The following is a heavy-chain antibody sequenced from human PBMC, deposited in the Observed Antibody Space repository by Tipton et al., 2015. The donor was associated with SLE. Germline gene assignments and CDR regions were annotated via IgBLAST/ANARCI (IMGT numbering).Heavy chain of an antibody. Sequence: GLVKPSETLSLTCTVSGGSISSYYWSWIRQPPGKGLEWIGYFYYIGSTNYNPSLKSRVTISVDTSKNQFSLRLSSVTAADTAVYYCARARPIDAFDIGAQGTMVPVSS. CDR1: GGSISSYY. CDR3: ARARPIDAFDI. V-gene: IGHV4-59*01. D-gene: IGHD6-6*01. CDR2: FYYIGST. J-gene: IGHJ3*02.